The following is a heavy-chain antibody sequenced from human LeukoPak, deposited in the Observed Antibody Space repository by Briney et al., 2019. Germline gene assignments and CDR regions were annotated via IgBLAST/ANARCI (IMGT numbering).Heavy chain of an antibody. CDR2: IYPGDSDT. J-gene: IGHJ4*02. D-gene: IGHD5-12*01. V-gene: IGHV5-51*01. Sequence: GESLKISCKGSGYSFTSYWIGWVRQMPGKGLEWMGIIYPGDSDTRYSPSFQGQVTISADKSISTAYLQWSSLKASDTAMYYCAXXXLGRYSGYDREDYWGQGTLVTVSS. CDR3: AXXXLGRYSGYDREDY. CDR1: GYSFTSYW.